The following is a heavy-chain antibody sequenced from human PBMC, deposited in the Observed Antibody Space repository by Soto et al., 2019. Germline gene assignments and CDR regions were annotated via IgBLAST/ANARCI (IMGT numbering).Heavy chain of an antibody. V-gene: IGHV3-33*01. CDR3: ARAGMPVVTATQPYWYFDL. CDR1: GFTFSSYG. Sequence: QVQLVESGGGVVQPGRSLRLSCAASGFTFSSYGMHWVRHAPGKGLEWVAVIWYDGSDKYYADSVKGRFTISRDNSKNTLYLQMNSLRAEDTAVYYCARAGMPVVTATQPYWYFDLWGRGTLVTVSS. CDR2: IWYDGSDK. J-gene: IGHJ2*01. D-gene: IGHD2-21*02.